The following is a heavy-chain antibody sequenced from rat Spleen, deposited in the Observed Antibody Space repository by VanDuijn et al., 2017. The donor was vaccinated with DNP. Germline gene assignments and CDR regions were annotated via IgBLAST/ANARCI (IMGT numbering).Heavy chain of an antibody. CDR1: GFPFSANT. CDR3: ARGSTSIYWYFDF. D-gene: IGHD3-1*01. J-gene: IGHJ1*01. Sequence: EVQLVEFGGGLVQPERPLNPSGAASGFPFSANTMAWVRKAPKKGLEWLAAISTSGSRTYYADSVKGRFTISRDDAKSSLYLQMNSLKSEDTATYYCARGSTSIYWYFDFWGPGTMVTVSS. CDR2: ISTSGSRT. V-gene: IGHV5-7*01.